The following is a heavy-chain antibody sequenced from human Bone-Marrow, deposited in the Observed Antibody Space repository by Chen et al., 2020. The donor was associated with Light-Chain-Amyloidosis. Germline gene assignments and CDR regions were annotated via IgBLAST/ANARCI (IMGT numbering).Heavy chain of an antibody. Sequence: EVQLLESGGGLVQPGGSLRLSCTASGFTFRFYAMSWVRQAPGKGLEWVSGISGGAGSTYYADSVKGRFTISRDTSKNTLYLRMNTLRAEDTAIYYCAKVDDSGAYYWYFDLWGRGTLVTVSS. CDR2: ISGGAGST. J-gene: IGHJ2*01. V-gene: IGHV3-23*01. CDR3: AKVDDSGAYYWYFDL. D-gene: IGHD3-22*01. CDR1: GFTFRFYA.